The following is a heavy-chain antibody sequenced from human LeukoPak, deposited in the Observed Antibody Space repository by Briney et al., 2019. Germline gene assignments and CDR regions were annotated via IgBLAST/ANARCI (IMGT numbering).Heavy chain of an antibody. D-gene: IGHD3-3*01. Sequence: PSETLSLTCTVSGGSIISYYWSWIRQPPGKGLEWIGYIYCSGSTNYIPSLKSRVTISVDTSKNQFSLKLSSVTAADTAVSYCARTGCLEWFSARYYYYYYMDVWGKGTTVTVSS. CDR3: ARTGCLEWFSARYYYYYYMDV. CDR2: IYCSGST. J-gene: IGHJ6*03. CDR1: GGSIISYY. V-gene: IGHV4-59*01.